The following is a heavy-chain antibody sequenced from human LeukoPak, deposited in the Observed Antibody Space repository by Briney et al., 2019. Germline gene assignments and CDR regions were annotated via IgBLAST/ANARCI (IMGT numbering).Heavy chain of an antibody. J-gene: IGHJ6*02. CDR2: IHYSGST. Sequence: SETLSLTCTVSGGSFSSGSYYWSWIRQPPGKGLEWIGYIHYSGSTNYNPSLKSRVTISVDTSKNQFSLKLSSVTAADTAVYYCARWGMDVWGQGTTVTVSS. CDR1: GGSFSSGSYY. V-gene: IGHV4-61*01. CDR3: ARWGMDV.